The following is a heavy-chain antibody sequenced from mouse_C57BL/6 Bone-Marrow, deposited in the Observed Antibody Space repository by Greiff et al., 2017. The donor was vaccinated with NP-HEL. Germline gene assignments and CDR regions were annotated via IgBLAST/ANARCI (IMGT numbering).Heavy chain of an antibody. J-gene: IGHJ4*01. D-gene: IGHD4-1*01. CDR1: GYTFTSYW. CDR3: ARGRGNWGYAMDY. V-gene: IGHV1-69*01. CDR2: IDPSDSYT. Sequence: VQLQQSGAELVMPGASVKLSCKASGYTFTSYWMHWVKQRPGQGLEWIGEIDPSDSYTNYNQKFKGKSTLTVDKSSSTAYMQLSSLTSEDSAVYYCARGRGNWGYAMDYWGQGTSVTVSS.